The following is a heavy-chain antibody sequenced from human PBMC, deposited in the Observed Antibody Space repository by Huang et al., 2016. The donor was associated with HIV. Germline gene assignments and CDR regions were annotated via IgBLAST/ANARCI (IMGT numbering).Heavy chain of an antibody. J-gene: IGHJ4*02. CDR3: ARSAYGDLDY. Sequence: QVHLVQSGAEVKKPGASVKVSCKASGYTFTNYDINWVRQAPGRGLGWMGWMNPNTGNTGFAQIFQGRVTMTRKTSITTAYMELTSLTSEDTAVYYCARSAYGDLDYWGLGTLVIVSS. D-gene: IGHD4-17*01. CDR2: MNPNTGNT. V-gene: IGHV1-8*01. CDR1: GYTFTNYD.